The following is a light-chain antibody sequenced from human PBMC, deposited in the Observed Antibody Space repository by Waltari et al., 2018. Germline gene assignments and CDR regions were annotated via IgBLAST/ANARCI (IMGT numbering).Light chain of an antibody. V-gene: IGKV1-33*01. CDR2: DAA. CDR3: QRHDNLSYT. J-gene: IGKJ2*01. CDR1: RDISNN. Sequence: DIQMTQSPSSLSASVGDRVTITCQASRDISNNLNWYQQKPGRAPKLLIYDAAKLETGVPSRFSGSGSGTHFTFTISNLQPEDIATYYCQRHDNLSYTFGQGTKLVI.